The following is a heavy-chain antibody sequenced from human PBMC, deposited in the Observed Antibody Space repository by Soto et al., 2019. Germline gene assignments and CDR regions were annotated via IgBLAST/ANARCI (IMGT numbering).Heavy chain of an antibody. Sequence: QEKGLERVSYISNRGSSIYFADSVKGRFTISRDTAKNTLYLQMNSLRAEDTAVYYGAKDKFSFFFQAEDGIRDVRSVSAFLLNRSSDL. J-gene: IGHJ2*01. V-gene: IGHV3-11*01. CDR2: ISNRGSSI. D-gene: IGHD3-10*02. CDR3: AKDKFSFFFQAEDGIRDVRSVSAFLLNRSSDL.